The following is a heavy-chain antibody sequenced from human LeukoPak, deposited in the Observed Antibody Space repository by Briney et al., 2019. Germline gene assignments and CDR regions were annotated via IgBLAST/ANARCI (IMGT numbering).Heavy chain of an antibody. Sequence: GGSLRLSCAASGFTFSSYSMNWVRQAPGKGLEWVSSISSSSSYIYYADSVKGRFTISRDNAKNSLYLQMNSLRAEDTAVYYCARISLWFGELSGVDVWGKGTTVTVSS. J-gene: IGHJ6*04. CDR1: GFTFSSYS. CDR3: ARISLWFGELSGVDV. D-gene: IGHD3-10*01. CDR2: ISSSSSYI. V-gene: IGHV3-21*01.